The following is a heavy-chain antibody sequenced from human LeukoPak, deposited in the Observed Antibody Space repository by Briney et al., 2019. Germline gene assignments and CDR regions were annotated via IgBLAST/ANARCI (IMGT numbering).Heavy chain of an antibody. J-gene: IGHJ4*02. V-gene: IGHV3-21*01. CDR2: ISVRSNYR. Sequence: PGGSLRLSCAASGYTFSDFSVNWVRQAPGKGLEWVSSISVRSNYRYYADSVRGRFTISRDDARDSLFLQMNSLRAEDTAVYFCVRLRRNSDRSGYYYYYDYWGQGTLVTVSP. CDR1: GYTFSDFS. D-gene: IGHD3-22*01. CDR3: VRLRRNSDRSGYYYYYDY.